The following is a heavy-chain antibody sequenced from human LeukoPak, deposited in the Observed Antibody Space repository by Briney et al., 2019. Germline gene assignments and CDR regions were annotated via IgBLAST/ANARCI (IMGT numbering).Heavy chain of an antibody. V-gene: IGHV1-18*01. D-gene: IGHD3-10*01. CDR3: AREAIGGYYGSGGLDY. CDR1: GYTFTSYG. Sequence: ASVKVSCKASGYTFTSYGISWVRQAPGQGLEWMGWISAYNGNTNYAQKLQGRVTMTTDTSTSTAYMELRSLRSDDTAVYYCAREAIGGYYGSGGLDYWGQGTLVTVSS. CDR2: ISAYNGNT. J-gene: IGHJ4*02.